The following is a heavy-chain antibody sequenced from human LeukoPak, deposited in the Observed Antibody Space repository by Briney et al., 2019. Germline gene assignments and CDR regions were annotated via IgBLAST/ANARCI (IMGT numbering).Heavy chain of an antibody. CDR1: GFTFSSYA. V-gene: IGHV3-23*01. J-gene: IGHJ3*02. Sequence: QTGGSLRLSCAASGFTFSSYAMSWVRQAPGKGLEWVSAISGSGGSTYYADSVKGRFTISRDNAKNSLYLQMNSLRAEDTAVYYCARQENDAFDIWGQGTMVTVSS. CDR3: ARQENDAFDI. CDR2: ISGSGGST.